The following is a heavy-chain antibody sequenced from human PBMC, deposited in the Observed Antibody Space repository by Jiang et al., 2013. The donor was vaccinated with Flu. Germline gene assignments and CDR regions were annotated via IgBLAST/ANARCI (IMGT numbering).Heavy chain of an antibody. J-gene: IGHJ3*02. CDR1: VTPLPAMV. CDR3: ARGRGAAAGTPRPSDAFDI. Sequence: EVKKPGAVSEGLLARLLVTPLPAMVSAGCDRPLGQGLEWMGWISAYNGNTNYAQKLQGRVTMTTDTSTSTAYMELRSLRSDDTAVYYCARGRGAAAGTPRPSDAFDIWGQGTMVTVSS. CDR2: ISAYNGNT. V-gene: IGHV1-18*01. D-gene: IGHD6-13*01.